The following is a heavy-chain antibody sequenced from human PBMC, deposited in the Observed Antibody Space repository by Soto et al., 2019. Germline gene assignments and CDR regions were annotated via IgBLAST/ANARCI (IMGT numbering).Heavy chain of an antibody. J-gene: IGHJ4*02. Sequence: SETLSLTCAVSGGSISSGSYSWSWIRQPPGKGLEWIGYIYESGSTYFNPSLKSRVTISIDRSRNQFSLKVNSVTAADTAVYYCARGYGDSGFDYWGQGTLVTVSS. CDR1: GGSISSGSYS. V-gene: IGHV4-30-2*01. CDR3: ARGYGDSGFDY. CDR2: IYESGST. D-gene: IGHD4-17*01.